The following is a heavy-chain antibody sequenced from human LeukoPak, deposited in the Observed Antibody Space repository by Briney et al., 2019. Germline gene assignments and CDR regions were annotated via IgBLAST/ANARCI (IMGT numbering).Heavy chain of an antibody. J-gene: IGHJ3*02. CDR3: AKDSRYSSSPDAFDI. CDR2: ISGSSSHI. V-gene: IGHV3-21*04. CDR1: GFTFSSYN. D-gene: IGHD6-13*01. Sequence: GGSLRLSCAASGFTFSSYNMNWVRQAPGKGLEWVSSISGSSSHIYYPDSVKGRFTISRDNAENSLYLQMNSLRAEDTAVYYCAKDSRYSSSPDAFDIWGQGTMVTVSS.